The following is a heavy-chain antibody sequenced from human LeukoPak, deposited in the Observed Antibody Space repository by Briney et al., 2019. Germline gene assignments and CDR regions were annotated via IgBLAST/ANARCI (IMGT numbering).Heavy chain of an antibody. D-gene: IGHD3-9*01. CDR3: ARDVLRYFDWYSHDAFDI. J-gene: IGHJ3*02. V-gene: IGHV4-34*01. CDR2: INHSGST. CDR1: GGSFSGYY. Sequence: SETLSLTCAVYGGSFSGYYWSWIRQPPGKGLEWIGEINHSGSTNYNPSLKSRVTISVDTSKNQFPLKLSSVTAADTAVYYCARDVLRYFDWYSHDAFDIWGQGTMVTVSS.